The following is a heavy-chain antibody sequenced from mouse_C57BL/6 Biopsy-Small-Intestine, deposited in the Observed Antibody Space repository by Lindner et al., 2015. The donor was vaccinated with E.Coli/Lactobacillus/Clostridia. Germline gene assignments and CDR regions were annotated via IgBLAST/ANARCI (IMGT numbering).Heavy chain of an antibody. D-gene: IGHD1-1*02. Sequence: SVKVSCKASGYTFITYGITWVRQAPGQGLEWMGWINAYNRNTNYAQNLQGRVTMTTDTSTSTAYMEVRSLRSDDTAVYYCARMVVHSYDLWSGHYMFDYWGQGTLVTVTS. CDR2: INAYNRNT. J-gene: IGHJ4*01. V-gene: IGHV1-59*01. CDR1: GYTFITYG. CDR3: ARMVVHSYDLWSGHYMFDY.